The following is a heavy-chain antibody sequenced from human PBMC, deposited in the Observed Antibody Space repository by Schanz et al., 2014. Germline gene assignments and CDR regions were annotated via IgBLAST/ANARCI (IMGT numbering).Heavy chain of an antibody. CDR1: GFNFSSHW. J-gene: IGHJ4*02. D-gene: IGHD2-2*01. CDR3: ERFQSPHQPFDY. V-gene: IGHV3-7*01. CDR2: IKQDGSER. Sequence: DVQLVESGGTLVRPGGSLRLSCAASGFNFSSHWMSWVRQAPGKGLEWVANIKQDGSERYYVDSVKGRFTISRDNAKNSLYLQMNSLRAEDTAVYYCERFQSPHQPFDYWGQGTLVTVSS.